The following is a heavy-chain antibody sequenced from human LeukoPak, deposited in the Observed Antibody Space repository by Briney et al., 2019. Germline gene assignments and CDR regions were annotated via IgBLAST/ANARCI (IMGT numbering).Heavy chain of an antibody. D-gene: IGHD2-15*01. CDR3: ARVKAMPAHFDY. CDR2: INPNSGGT. CDR1: GYTFTGYY. Sequence: ASVTVSCMASGYTFTGYYMHWVRQAPGQGLEWMGWINPNSGGTNYAQKFQGRVTMTRDTSISTAYMELSRLRSDDTAVYYCARVKAMPAHFDYWGQGTLVTVSS. J-gene: IGHJ4*02. V-gene: IGHV1-2*02.